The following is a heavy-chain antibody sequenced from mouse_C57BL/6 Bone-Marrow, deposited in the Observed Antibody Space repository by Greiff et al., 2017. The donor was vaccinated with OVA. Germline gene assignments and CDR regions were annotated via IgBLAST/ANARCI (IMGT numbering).Heavy chain of an antibody. CDR2: FYPGSGSI. D-gene: IGHD2-2*01. J-gene: IGHJ4*01. Sequence: VQLQQSGAELVKPGASVKLSCTASGYTFTEYTIHWVKQRSGQGLEWIGWFYPGSGSIKYNENFKDKAKLTAAKSSSTVYMELRRLTSEDSAVYLCARHEEGVSEDGYGAMDYWGQGTSVTVSS. V-gene: IGHV1-62-2*01. CDR1: GYTFTEYT. CDR3: ARHEEGVSEDGYGAMDY.